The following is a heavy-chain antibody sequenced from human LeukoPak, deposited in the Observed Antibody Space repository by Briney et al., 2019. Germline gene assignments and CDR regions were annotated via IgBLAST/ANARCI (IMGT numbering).Heavy chain of an antibody. J-gene: IGHJ5*02. V-gene: IGHV3-21*01. CDR1: GFTFSSYI. Sequence: GGSLRLSCAASGFTFSSYIMNWVRQAPGKGLEWVSSISSSNIYIYYADSVKGRFTISRDNAKNSLYLQMNSLRAEDTAVYYCARGGYCSGGGCYTPYNWFDPWGQGTLVTVSS. D-gene: IGHD2-15*01. CDR3: ARGGYCSGGGCYTPYNWFDP. CDR2: ISSSNIYI.